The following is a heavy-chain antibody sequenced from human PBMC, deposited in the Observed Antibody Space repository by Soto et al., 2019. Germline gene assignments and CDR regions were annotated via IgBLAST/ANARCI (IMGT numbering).Heavy chain of an antibody. CDR3: ARDRFAPLFIAAAGTGWFDP. Sequence: QVQLVESGGGVVQPGRSLRLSCAASGFTFSSYGMHWVRQAPGKGLEWVAVIWYDGSNKYYADSVKGRFTISRDNSKNTLYLQMNSLRAEDTAVYYCARDRFAPLFIAAAGTGWFDPWGQGTLVTVSS. V-gene: IGHV3-33*01. CDR2: IWYDGSNK. D-gene: IGHD6-13*01. CDR1: GFTFSSYG. J-gene: IGHJ5*02.